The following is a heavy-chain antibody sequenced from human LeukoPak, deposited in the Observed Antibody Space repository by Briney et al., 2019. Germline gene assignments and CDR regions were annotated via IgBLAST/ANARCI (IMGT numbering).Heavy chain of an antibody. D-gene: IGHD6-13*01. CDR2: INPNSGGT. V-gene: IGHV1-2*02. CDR1: GYTFTGYY. CDR3: AKARSSWYFGWFDP. Sequence: GASVKVSCKASGYTFTGYYMHWMRQAPGQGLEWMGWINPNSGGTNYAQKFQGRVTMTRDTSISTAYMELSRLRSDDTAVYYCAKARSSWYFGWFDPWGQGTLVTVSS. J-gene: IGHJ5*02.